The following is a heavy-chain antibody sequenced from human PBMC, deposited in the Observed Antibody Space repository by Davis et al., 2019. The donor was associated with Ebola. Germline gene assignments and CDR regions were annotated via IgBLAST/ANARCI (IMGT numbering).Heavy chain of an antibody. CDR3: ARAYGSGSYGNS. D-gene: IGHD3-10*01. CDR1: GGSISSSNW. V-gene: IGHV4-4*02. J-gene: IGHJ4*02. Sequence: SETLSLTCAVSGGSISSSNWWSCVRQPPGKGLEWIGEIYHSGSTNYNPSLKSRVTISVDKSKNQFSLKLSSVTAADTAVYYCARAYGSGSYGNSWGQGTLVTVSS. CDR2: IYHSGST.